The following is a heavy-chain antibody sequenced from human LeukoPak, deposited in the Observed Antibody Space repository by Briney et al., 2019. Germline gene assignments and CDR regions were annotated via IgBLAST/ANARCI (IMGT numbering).Heavy chain of an antibody. D-gene: IGHD3-9*01. J-gene: IGHJ4*02. V-gene: IGHV3-30*04. Sequence: PGGSLRLSCEASGFNFHNFAMHWVRQAPGKGLEWVAVISNDERNKYYTDSVKGRFTISRDNSKNTLYLQMNSLRAEDTAVYYCAKDIMRYFDWLLDFDYWGQGTLVTVSS. CDR1: GFNFHNFA. CDR3: AKDIMRYFDWLLDFDY. CDR2: ISNDERNK.